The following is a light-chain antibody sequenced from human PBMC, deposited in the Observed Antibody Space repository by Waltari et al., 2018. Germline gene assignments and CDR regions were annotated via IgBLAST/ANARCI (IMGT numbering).Light chain of an antibody. CDR1: AFPKKY. J-gene: IGLJ2*01. CDR3: YSGDDSGNQEV. CDR2: EDT. Sequence: SYELTQPPPVSVSPGQTARITCSGDAFPKKYVYWYQRKSGQAPVLVIYEDTERPSGIPERFSGSSSGTMATLTISGAQVEDEADYYCYSGDDSGNQEVFGGGTKLTVL. V-gene: IGLV3-10*01.